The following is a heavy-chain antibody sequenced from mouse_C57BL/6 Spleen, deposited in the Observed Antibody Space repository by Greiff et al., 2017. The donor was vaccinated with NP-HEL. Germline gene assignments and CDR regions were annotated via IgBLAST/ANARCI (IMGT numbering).Heavy chain of an antibody. CDR1: GYTFTSYG. J-gene: IGHJ2*01. V-gene: IGHV1-81*01. CDR2: IYPRSGNT. Sequence: QVQLKESGAELARPGASVKLSCKASGYTFTSYGISWVKQRTGQGLEWIGEIYPRSGNTYYNEKFKGKATLTADKSSSTAYMELRSLTSEDSAVYFCARLGSVYFDYWGQGTTLTVSS. CDR3: ARLGSVYFDY.